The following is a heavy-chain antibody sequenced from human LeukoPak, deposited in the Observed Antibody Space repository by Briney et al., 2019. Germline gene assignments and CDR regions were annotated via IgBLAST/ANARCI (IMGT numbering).Heavy chain of an antibody. J-gene: IGHJ3*02. CDR3: ARDLWMQVMNAFDI. Sequence: GGSLRLSCAASGFTFSSYWMSWVRQAPGKGLEWVSSISSSSSYIYYADSVKGRFTISRDNAKNSLYLQMNSLRAEDTAVYYCARDLWMQVMNAFDIWGQGTMVTVSS. CDR1: GFTFSSYW. D-gene: IGHD5-12*01. V-gene: IGHV3-21*01. CDR2: ISSSSSYI.